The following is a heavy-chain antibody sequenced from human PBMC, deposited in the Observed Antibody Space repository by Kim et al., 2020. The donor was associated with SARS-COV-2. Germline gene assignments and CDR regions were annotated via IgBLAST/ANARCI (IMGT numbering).Heavy chain of an antibody. V-gene: IGHV3-15*01. J-gene: IGHJ4*02. Sequence: VKGRFTISRDDSKNTLYLQMNSLKTEDTAVYYCTTDLAAGYYGSGRYFDYWGQGTLVTVSS. CDR3: TTDLAAGYYGSGRYFDY. D-gene: IGHD3-10*01.